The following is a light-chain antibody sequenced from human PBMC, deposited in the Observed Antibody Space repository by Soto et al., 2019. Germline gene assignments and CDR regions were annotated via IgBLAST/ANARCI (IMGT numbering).Light chain of an antibody. J-gene: IGLJ1*01. Sequence: QSVLTQPASVSGSPGQSITISCTGTSSDIGGYNYVSWYQHHPGKAPKLLIYEVSNRPSGVSHRFSGSKSGKTASLIISGLQSEDEDDYYCSSYSVTSTHYVFGSGTKLTVL. CDR1: SSDIGGYNY. V-gene: IGLV2-14*01. CDR3: SSYSVTSTHYV. CDR2: EVS.